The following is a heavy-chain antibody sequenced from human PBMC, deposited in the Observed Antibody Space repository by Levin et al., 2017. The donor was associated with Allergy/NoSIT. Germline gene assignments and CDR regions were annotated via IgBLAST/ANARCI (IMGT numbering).Heavy chain of an antibody. CDR3: ARLRRGSGTHHFLDY. J-gene: IGHJ4*02. V-gene: IGHV3-72*01. Sequence: GGSLRLSCAASGFTFSDHYMDWVRQAPGKGLEWVGRTKNKANSYTTIYAASVKGTFTISRDDSKNSLYLQMNSLKTEDTAVYYCARLRRGSGTHHFLDYWGQGTLVTVSS. CDR2: TKNKANSYTT. CDR1: GFTFSDHY. D-gene: IGHD3-10*01.